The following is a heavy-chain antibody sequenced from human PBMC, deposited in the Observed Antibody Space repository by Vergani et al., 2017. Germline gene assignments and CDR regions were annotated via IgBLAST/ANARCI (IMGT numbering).Heavy chain of an antibody. D-gene: IGHD2-2*01. V-gene: IGHV1-69*01. CDR1: GCTFSSYA. CDR3: ARGDCSSTSCRSDAFDI. CDR2: IIPIFGTA. Sequence: QVQLVQSGAEVKKPGSSVKVSCKASGCTFSSYAISWVRQAPGQGLEWMGGIIPIFGTANYAQKFQGRVPITADESTSTAYMELSSLRSEDTAGYYCARGDCSSTSCRSDAFDIWGQGTMVTVSS. J-gene: IGHJ3*02.